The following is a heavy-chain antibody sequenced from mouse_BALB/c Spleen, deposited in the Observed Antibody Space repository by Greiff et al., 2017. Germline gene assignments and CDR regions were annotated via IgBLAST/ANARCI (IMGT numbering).Heavy chain of an antibody. CDR1: GDSITSGY. CDR3: ARLYGSSLYYAMDY. J-gene: IGHJ4*01. CDR2: LSYSGST. V-gene: IGHV3-8*02. Sequence: EVQRVESGPSLVKPSQTLSLTCSVTGDSITSGYWNWIRKFPGNKLEYMGYLSYSGSTYYNPSLKSRISITRDTSKNQYYLQLNSVTTEDTATYYCARLYGSSLYYAMDYWGQGTSVTVSS. D-gene: IGHD1-1*01.